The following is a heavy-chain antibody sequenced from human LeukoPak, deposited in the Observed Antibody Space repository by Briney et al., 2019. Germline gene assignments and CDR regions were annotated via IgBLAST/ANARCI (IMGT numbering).Heavy chain of an antibody. CDR2: INPNSGGT. J-gene: IGHJ3*02. Sequence: ASVKVSCKASGYTFTGYYMHWVRQAPGQGLEWMGWINPNSGGTNYAQKFQGRVTMTRDTSISTAYMELSRLRSDDTAVYYCARATSGSYPGGAFDIWGQGTMVTVSS. CDR3: ARATSGSYPGGAFDI. V-gene: IGHV1-2*02. D-gene: IGHD1-26*01. CDR1: GYTFTGYY.